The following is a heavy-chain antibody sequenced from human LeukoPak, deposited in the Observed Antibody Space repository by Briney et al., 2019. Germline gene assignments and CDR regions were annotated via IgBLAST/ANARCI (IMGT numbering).Heavy chain of an antibody. Sequence: GGSLRLSCAASGFTFSSYWMSWVRQAPGKGLEWVANIKQDGSEKYYVDSVKGRFTISRDNAKNSLYLQMNCLRAEDTAVYYCARELNDFWSGYYYWGQGTLVTVSS. CDR2: IKQDGSEK. CDR1: GFTFSSYW. D-gene: IGHD3-3*01. J-gene: IGHJ4*02. CDR3: ARELNDFWSGYYY. V-gene: IGHV3-7*01.